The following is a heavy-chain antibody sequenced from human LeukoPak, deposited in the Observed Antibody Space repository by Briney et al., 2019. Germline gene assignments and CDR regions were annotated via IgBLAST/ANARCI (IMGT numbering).Heavy chain of an antibody. CDR1: GYTFTGYS. Sequence: ASVKVSCKASGYTFTGYSIHWVRQAPGQGLEWMGRINPDIGGTRFAQKFQGRVTMTRDTSISAAYMELNWLRSDDTAVYYCARQMVAVADTRDAFDIWGQGTMVSVSS. CDR2: INPDIGGT. J-gene: IGHJ3*02. D-gene: IGHD6-19*01. CDR3: ARQMVAVADTRDAFDI. V-gene: IGHV1-2*06.